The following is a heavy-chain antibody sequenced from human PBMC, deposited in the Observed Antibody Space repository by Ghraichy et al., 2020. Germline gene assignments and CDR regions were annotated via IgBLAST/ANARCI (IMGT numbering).Heavy chain of an antibody. J-gene: IGHJ4*02. CDR3: AKEGHDYESSGYSDY. D-gene: IGHD3-22*01. CDR1: GFTFSSYA. CDR2: ISGSGGST. V-gene: IGHV3-23*01. Sequence: GGSLRLSCAASGFTFSSYAMSLVRPAPGPGLELVSAISGSGGSTYYADSVKGRFTISRDNSKNTLYLQMNSLRAEDTAVYYCAKEGHDYESSGYSDYWGQGSLIIVSS.